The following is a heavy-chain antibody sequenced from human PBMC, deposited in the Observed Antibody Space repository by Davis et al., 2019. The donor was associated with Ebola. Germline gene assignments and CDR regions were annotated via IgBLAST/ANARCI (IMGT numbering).Heavy chain of an antibody. V-gene: IGHV1-69*13. CDR3: ARGYYDSSGYPLCDY. CDR2: IIPIFGTA. Sequence: SVKVSCKASGGTFSSYAISWVRQAPGQGLEWMGGIIPIFGTANYAQKFQGRVTITADESTSTAYMELSRLRSDDTAVYYCARGYYDSSGYPLCDYWGQGTLVTVSS. J-gene: IGHJ4*02. D-gene: IGHD3-22*01. CDR1: GGTFSSYA.